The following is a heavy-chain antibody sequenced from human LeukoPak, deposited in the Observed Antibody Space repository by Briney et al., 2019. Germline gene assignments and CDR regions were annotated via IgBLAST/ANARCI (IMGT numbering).Heavy chain of an antibody. CDR2: INHSGST. Sequence: PSETLSLTCAFYGGSFSGYYWSWIRQPPGKGLEWIGEINHSGSTNYNPSLKSRVTISVDTSKNQFSLKLSSVTAADTAVYYCARSPNLLFDYWGQGTLVTVSS. CDR3: ARSPNLLFDY. V-gene: IGHV4-34*01. J-gene: IGHJ4*02. CDR1: GGSFSGYY.